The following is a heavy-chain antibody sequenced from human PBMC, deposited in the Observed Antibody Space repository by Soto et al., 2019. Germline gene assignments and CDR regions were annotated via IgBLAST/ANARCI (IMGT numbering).Heavy chain of an antibody. Sequence: GGSLRLSCAASGFTFSSYSMNWVRQAPGKGLEWVSYISSATTTIYYADSVKGRFTISRDNAKNSLYLQMNSLRADDTAVYYCARGIAAARPKLDYWGQGTLVTVSS. CDR2: ISSATTTI. V-gene: IGHV3-48*01. J-gene: IGHJ4*02. CDR1: GFTFSSYS. CDR3: ARGIAAARPKLDY. D-gene: IGHD6-13*01.